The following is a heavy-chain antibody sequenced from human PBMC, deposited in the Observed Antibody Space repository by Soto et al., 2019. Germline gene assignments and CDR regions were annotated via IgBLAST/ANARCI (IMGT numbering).Heavy chain of an antibody. CDR3: ARDLDY. Sequence: SETLSLTCTVSGGSISSYYWSWIRQPPGKGLEWIGYIYYTGSTNYNPSLKSRVTISVDTSKNQFSLKLSSVTAADTAVYYCARDLDYWGQGTLVTVSS. CDR2: IYYTGST. J-gene: IGHJ4*02. V-gene: IGHV4-59*01. CDR1: GGSISSYY.